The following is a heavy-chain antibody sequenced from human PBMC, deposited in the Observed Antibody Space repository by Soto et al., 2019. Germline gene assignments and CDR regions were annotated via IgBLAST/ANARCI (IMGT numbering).Heavy chain of an antibody. CDR3: ARGYYDSSGQSNTFDI. CDR2: VYYSGST. V-gene: IGHV4-59*01. D-gene: IGHD3-22*01. CDR1: GASISSSY. Sequence: PSETLSLTCTVSGASISSSYWSWIRQSPGKGLEWIGYVYYSGSTNYNPSLKGRVTISVDTSKNQFSLKLSSVTAADTAVYYCARGYYDSSGQSNTFDIWGQGTMVTVSS. J-gene: IGHJ3*02.